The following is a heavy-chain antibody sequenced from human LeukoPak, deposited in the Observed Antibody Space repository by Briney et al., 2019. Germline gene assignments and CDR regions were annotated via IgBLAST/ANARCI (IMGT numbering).Heavy chain of an antibody. CDR1: GYSLTSYW. J-gene: IGHJ6*03. V-gene: IGHV5-51*01. Sequence: GESLKISCKGSGYSLTSYWIGWVRQMPGKGLEWMGIIYPGDSDTRYSPSFQGQVTISADKSISTAYLQWSSLEASDTAMYYCARGVGATNSNYYMDVWGKGTTVTVSS. CDR3: ARGVGATNSNYYMDV. CDR2: IYPGDSDT. D-gene: IGHD1-26*01.